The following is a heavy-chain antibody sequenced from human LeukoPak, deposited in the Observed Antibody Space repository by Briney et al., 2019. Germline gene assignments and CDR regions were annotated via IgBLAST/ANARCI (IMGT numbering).Heavy chain of an antibody. CDR1: GGSFSGYY. Sequence: SSETLSLTCAVYGGSFSGYYWSWIRQPPGKGLEWIGEINHSGSTNYNPSLKSRVTISVDTSKNQFSLKLSSVTAADTAVYYCARLAVAGTPREFDPWGQGTLVTVSS. D-gene: IGHD6-19*01. V-gene: IGHV4-34*01. CDR3: ARLAVAGTPREFDP. J-gene: IGHJ5*02. CDR2: INHSGST.